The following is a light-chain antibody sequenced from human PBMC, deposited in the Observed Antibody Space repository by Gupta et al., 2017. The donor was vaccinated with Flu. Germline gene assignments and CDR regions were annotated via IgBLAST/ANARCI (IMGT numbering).Light chain of an antibody. CDR1: QSVSSF. CDR3: QQHGNWPPIT. V-gene: IGKV3-11*01. J-gene: IGKJ5*01. CDR2: DAS. Sequence: EIVLTQSPATLSLSPGERATLSCRASQSVSSFLAWYQQKPGQAPRLLIYDASNRDTGIPARFSGSGCGTDVVLTISSREPEDSAIYFCQQHGNWPPITFGQGTPVEI.